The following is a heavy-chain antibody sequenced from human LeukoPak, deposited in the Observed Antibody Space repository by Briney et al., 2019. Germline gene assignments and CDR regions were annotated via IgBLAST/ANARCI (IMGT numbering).Heavy chain of an antibody. D-gene: IGHD1-26*01. CDR2: ISYDGSNE. Sequence: GGSLRLSCAASGFTFSSYGMHWVRQAPGKGLEWVALISYDGSNEYYADSVKGRFTISRDNSKNTLYLQMNSLRAEDTALYYCAKDTHSGSYSHFDYWGQGALVTVSS. J-gene: IGHJ4*02. CDR1: GFTFSSYG. V-gene: IGHV3-30*18. CDR3: AKDTHSGSYSHFDY.